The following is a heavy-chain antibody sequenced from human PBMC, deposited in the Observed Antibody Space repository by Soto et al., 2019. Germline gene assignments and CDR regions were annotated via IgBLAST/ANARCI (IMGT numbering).Heavy chain of an antibody. CDR3: ARHSLVDDHFDY. Sequence: PGESLKNYCKGPGYICPSYCIVWVRQMPGKGLEWMGIIYPGDSDTRYSPSFQGQVTISADKSISTAYLQWSSLKASDTAMYYCARHSLVDDHFDYWGQGTLVTVSS. D-gene: IGHD6-13*01. CDR1: GYICPSYC. CDR2: IYPGDSDT. V-gene: IGHV5-51*01. J-gene: IGHJ4*02.